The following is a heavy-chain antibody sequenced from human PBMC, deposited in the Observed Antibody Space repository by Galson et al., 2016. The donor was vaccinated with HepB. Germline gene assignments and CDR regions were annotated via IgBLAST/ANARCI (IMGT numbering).Heavy chain of an antibody. CDR2: IYYSGST. J-gene: IGHJ4*02. D-gene: IGHD4-23*01. Sequence: SETLSLTCTVSGGSISSSSYYWGWIRQPPGKGLEWIGSIYYSGSTYYNPSLKSRVTISVDTSKNQFSLKLSSVTAADTAVYYCARLAGYGGLFDYWGQGTLVTVSS. CDR3: ARLAGYGGLFDY. V-gene: IGHV4-39*01. CDR1: GGSISSSSYY.